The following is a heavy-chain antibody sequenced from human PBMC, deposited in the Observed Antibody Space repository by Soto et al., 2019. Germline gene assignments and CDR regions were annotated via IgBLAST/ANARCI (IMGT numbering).Heavy chain of an antibody. D-gene: IGHD4-17*01. J-gene: IGHJ5*02. CDR3: ARDTTLYGDYDWFDP. Sequence: GASVKVSCKASGYTFTTYAMHWVRQAPGQRLEWMGWINAGNGNTKYSQKFQGRVTITRDTSASTAYMELSSLRSEDTAVYYCARDTTLYGDYDWFDPWGQGTLVTVSS. V-gene: IGHV1-3*01. CDR2: INAGNGNT. CDR1: GYTFTTYA.